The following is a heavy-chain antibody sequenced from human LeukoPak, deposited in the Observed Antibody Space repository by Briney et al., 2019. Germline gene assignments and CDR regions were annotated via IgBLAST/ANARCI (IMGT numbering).Heavy chain of an antibody. V-gene: IGHV4-39*02. CDR2: IYYSGYT. Sequence: SETLSLTCTVSGVSISSSNSYWGWIRQPPGKGLEWIGSIYYSGYTYYNASLKSQVSISIDTSKNQFSLKLTSVTAADTAVYYCARDRAREVDYWGQGTLVTVSS. CDR3: ARDRAREVDY. J-gene: IGHJ4*02. CDR1: GVSISSSNSY.